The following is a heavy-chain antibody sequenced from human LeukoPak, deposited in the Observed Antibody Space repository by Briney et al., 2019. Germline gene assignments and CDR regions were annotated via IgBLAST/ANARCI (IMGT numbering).Heavy chain of an antibody. Sequence: PSETLSLTCTVSGGSISSYYWSWIRQPPGKGLEWIAYMHGSGSPNYNPSLASRLTLSVDATENLLSLKLTSVTAADTAVYFCARDLSVNAFDIWGQGTLVTVSS. CDR1: GGSISSYY. CDR3: ARDLSVNAFDI. J-gene: IGHJ3*02. D-gene: IGHD2/OR15-2a*01. V-gene: IGHV4-59*01. CDR2: MHGSGSP.